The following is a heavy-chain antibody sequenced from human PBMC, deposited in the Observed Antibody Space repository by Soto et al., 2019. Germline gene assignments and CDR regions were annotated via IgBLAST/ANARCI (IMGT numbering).Heavy chain of an antibody. CDR2: IYHSGST. V-gene: IGHV4-30-2*01. CDR3: ARAVPAVATFDY. CDR1: GGSISSGGYS. D-gene: IGHD5-12*01. J-gene: IGHJ4*02. Sequence: QLQLQESGSGLEKPSQTLSLTCAVSGGSISSGGYSWSWIRQPPGKGLEWIGYIYHSGSTYYNPSLNSRVTISADRSKNQCSLKLSSVTAADTAVYYGARAVPAVATFDYWGQGTLVTVSS.